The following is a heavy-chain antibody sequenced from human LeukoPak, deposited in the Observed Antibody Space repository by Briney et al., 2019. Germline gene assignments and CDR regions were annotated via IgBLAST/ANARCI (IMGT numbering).Heavy chain of an antibody. J-gene: IGHJ4*02. V-gene: IGHV3-53*01. CDR1: GFTVSTYY. Sequence: PGGSLRLSCAASGFTVSTYYVTWVRQAPGKGLECVSVIYSGGSTYHADSVKGRFTVSRDNSKNTLYLQMNSLRAEDTAMYYCARGLGYCTSTTCLLPFDYWGQGTLVTVSS. CDR3: ARGLGYCTSTTCLLPFDY. CDR2: IYSGGST. D-gene: IGHD2-2*01.